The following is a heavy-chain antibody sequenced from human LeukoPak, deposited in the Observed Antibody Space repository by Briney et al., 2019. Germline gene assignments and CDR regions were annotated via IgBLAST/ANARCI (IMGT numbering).Heavy chain of an antibody. D-gene: IGHD2-8*01. CDR1: GGSISSNNW. Sequence: SETLSLTCAVSGGSISSNNWWGWVRQPPGKGLEWIGEIYHSGSPNYNPSLKSRVTISVDKSRNHFSLNLSSVTAADTAVYYCAREPCTNGVCYADYWGQGTLVTVSS. J-gene: IGHJ4*02. CDR3: AREPCTNGVCYADY. CDR2: IYHSGSP. V-gene: IGHV4-4*02.